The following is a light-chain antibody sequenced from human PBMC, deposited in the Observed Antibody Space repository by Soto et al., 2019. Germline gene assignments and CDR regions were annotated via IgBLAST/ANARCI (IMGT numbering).Light chain of an antibody. CDR1: QGINSW. V-gene: IGKV1-12*01. J-gene: IGKJ1*01. CDR3: QQYNSYPWT. CDR2: DVS. Sequence: DIQMTQSPSSVSASVGDRVTMTCRASQGINSWLAWYQQKPGKAPKLLIYDVSSLESGVPSRFSGSGSGTEFTLAISSLQPDDFATYYCQQYNSYPWTFGQGTKVDIK.